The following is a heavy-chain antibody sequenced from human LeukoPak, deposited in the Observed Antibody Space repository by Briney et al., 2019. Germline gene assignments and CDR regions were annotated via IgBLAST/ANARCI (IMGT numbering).Heavy chain of an antibody. D-gene: IGHD1-14*01. CDR2: ISESGGTT. V-gene: IGHV3-23*01. CDR1: GLTFRNSG. Sequence: GGSLRLSCAASGLTFRNSGMSWVRQAPGKGLEWVSGISESGGTTYYADSVKGRFSISRDNSKNTLYVQMNNLTAEDTAVYYCAKDVRTIDAFDLWGQGTTVTVSS. CDR3: AKDVRTIDAFDL. J-gene: IGHJ3*01.